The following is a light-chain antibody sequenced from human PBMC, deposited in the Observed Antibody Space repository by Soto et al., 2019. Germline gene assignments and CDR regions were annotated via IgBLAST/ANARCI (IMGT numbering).Light chain of an antibody. CDR1: SGSVSTSYY. CDR2: STN. J-gene: IGLJ3*02. Sequence: QTVVTQEPSFSVSPGRTVTLTCGLSSGSVSTSYYPSWYQQTPGQAPRTLIYSTNTRSSGVPDRFSGSILGNKAALTITGAQADDESDYYCVLYMGSGISVFGGGIKLTVL. CDR3: VLYMGSGISV. V-gene: IGLV8-61*01.